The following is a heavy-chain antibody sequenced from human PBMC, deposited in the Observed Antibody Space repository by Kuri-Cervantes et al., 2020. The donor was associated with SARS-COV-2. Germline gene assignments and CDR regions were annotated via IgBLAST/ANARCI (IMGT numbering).Heavy chain of an antibody. V-gene: IGHV4-30-4*07. CDR3: VVARDYYYGSGSYPSFDY. D-gene: IGHD3-10*01. J-gene: IGHJ4*02. Sequence: SQTLSLTCAVSGGSISSGGYSWSWIRQPPGKGLEWIGYIYYSGSTNYNPSLKSRVTISVDTSKNQFSLKLSSVTVADTAVYYCVVARDYYYGSGSYPSFDYWGQGTLVTVSS. CDR1: GGSISSGGYS. CDR2: IYYSGST.